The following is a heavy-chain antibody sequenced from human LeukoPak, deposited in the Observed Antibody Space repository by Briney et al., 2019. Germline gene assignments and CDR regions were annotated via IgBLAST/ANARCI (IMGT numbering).Heavy chain of an antibody. J-gene: IGHJ4*02. V-gene: IGHV3-23*01. CDR2: ISGTGGST. D-gene: IGHD4-23*01. CDR3: AKDLGSVVTPPSLDF. CDR1: GFTFSSYA. Sequence: GGSLRLSCAASGFTFSSYAMSWVRQAPGKGLEWVSAISGTGGSTYYADSVKGRFTISRDNSKNTLYLQMNSLRAEDTAVYYCAKDLGSVVTPPSLDFWGQGTLVTVSS.